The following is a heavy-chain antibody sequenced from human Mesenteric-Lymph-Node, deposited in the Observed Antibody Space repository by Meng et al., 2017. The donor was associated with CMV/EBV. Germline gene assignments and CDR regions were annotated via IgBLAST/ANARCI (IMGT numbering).Heavy chain of an antibody. J-gene: IGHJ4*02. Sequence: GESLKISCAASGFTFSTYWMSWVRQAPGKGLEWVANIKQDGSEKYYVDSVKGRFTISRDNAKNSLYLQMSSLRAEDTAVYYCARGPGYSYDYWGQGTLVTVSS. CDR1: GFTFSTYW. CDR2: IKQDGSEK. D-gene: IGHD5-18*01. V-gene: IGHV3-7*01. CDR3: ARGPGYSYDY.